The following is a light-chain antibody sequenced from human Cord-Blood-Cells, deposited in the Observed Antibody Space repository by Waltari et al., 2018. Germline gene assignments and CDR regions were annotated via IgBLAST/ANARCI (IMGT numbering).Light chain of an antibody. J-gene: IGKJ2*01. Sequence: AIQLTQSPSSLSTSVGDRVTITCRVSQGISSALAWYQQKPGKAPKLLIYDASSLESGVPSRFSGSGSGTDFTLTISSLQPEDFATYYCQQFNSYPPYTFGQGTKLEIK. CDR1: QGISSA. CDR2: DAS. CDR3: QQFNSYPPYT. V-gene: IGKV1-13*02.